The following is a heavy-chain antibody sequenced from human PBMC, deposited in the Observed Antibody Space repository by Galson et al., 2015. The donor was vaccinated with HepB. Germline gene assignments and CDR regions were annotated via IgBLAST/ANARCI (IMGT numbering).Heavy chain of an antibody. V-gene: IGHV3-30*04. CDR2: ISYDGRNK. J-gene: IGHJ5*02. D-gene: IGHD4-17*01. CDR3: SRDLGVFYGDYVFDT. Sequence: SLRLSCAASGFTFSTSAMHWIRQAPGKGLEWVAVISYDGRNKYYADSVKGRFTISRDNSKNTLYLQMNSLKPEDTAVYYCSRDLGVFYGDYVFDTWGQGTLVTVSS. CDR1: GFTFSTSA.